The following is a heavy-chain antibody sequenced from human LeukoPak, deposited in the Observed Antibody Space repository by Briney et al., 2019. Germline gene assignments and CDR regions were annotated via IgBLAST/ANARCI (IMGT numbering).Heavy chain of an antibody. V-gene: IGHV4-59*08. CDR1: GGSFSGYY. Sequence: SETLSLTCAVYGGSFSGYYWSWLRQPPGKGLEWIGYIYHSGSTNYNLSLKSRVTTSVDTSKNQFSLKLSSVTAADTAVYYCARYYGSGNYDYYYGMDVWGQGTTVTVSS. CDR2: IYHSGST. J-gene: IGHJ6*02. CDR3: ARYYGSGNYDYYYGMDV. D-gene: IGHD3-16*01.